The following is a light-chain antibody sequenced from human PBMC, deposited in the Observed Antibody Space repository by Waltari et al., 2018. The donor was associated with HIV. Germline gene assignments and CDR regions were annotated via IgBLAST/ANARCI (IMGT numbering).Light chain of an antibody. Sequence: EVVLTQSPGTRSLSPEESATLSCRASQSLSTSYLAWYQPKPGQAPRLRIYDACSRATVSPDKFSGSGSGTAFTLTLSKLEPEDFAVYDCQQYVSSPWTFGQGTKVEIK. V-gene: IGKV3-20*01. J-gene: IGKJ1*01. CDR3: QQYVSSPWT. CDR2: DAC. CDR1: QSLSTSY.